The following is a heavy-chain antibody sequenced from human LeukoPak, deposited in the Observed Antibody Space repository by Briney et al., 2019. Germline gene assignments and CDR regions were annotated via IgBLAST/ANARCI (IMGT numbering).Heavy chain of an antibody. Sequence: GGSLRLSCAAPGFTFDDYAMHWVRQAPGKGLEWVSGISWNSDRIGYADSVKGRFTVSRDNAKNSLHLQMNSLRAEDTALYYCAKDRRYSSGWSGFEYWSQGTPVTVSS. CDR3: AKDRRYSSGWSGFEY. CDR2: ISWNSDRI. CDR1: GFTFDDYA. J-gene: IGHJ4*02. D-gene: IGHD6-19*01. V-gene: IGHV3-9*01.